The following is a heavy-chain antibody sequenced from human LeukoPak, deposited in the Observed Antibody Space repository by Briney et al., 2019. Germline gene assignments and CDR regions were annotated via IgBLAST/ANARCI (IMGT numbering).Heavy chain of an antibody. J-gene: IGHJ3*02. V-gene: IGHV1-2*02. D-gene: IGHD6-19*01. CDR1: GYTFTSYG. Sequence: GASVKVSCKASGYTFTSYGISWVRQAPGQGLEWMGWINPNSGGTNYAQKFQGRVTMTRDPSISTAYMELSRLRSDDTAVYYCARDLYSSGWTNAFDIWGQGTMVAVSS. CDR2: INPNSGGT. CDR3: ARDLYSSGWTNAFDI.